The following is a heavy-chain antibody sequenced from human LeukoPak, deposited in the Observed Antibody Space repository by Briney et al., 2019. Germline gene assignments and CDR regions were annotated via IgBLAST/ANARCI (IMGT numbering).Heavy chain of an antibody. CDR1: GGSISSGYW. V-gene: IGHV4-4*02. Sequence: PSGTLSLTCAVSGGSISSGYWWSWVRQPPGKGLEWIGEIFHSGSTKYNPSLKSRVTISVDTSKNQFSLKLSSVTAADTAVYYCAREDAQEGTNAFDIWGQGTMVTVSS. D-gene: IGHD2-2*01. CDR3: AREDAQEGTNAFDI. CDR2: IFHSGST. J-gene: IGHJ3*02.